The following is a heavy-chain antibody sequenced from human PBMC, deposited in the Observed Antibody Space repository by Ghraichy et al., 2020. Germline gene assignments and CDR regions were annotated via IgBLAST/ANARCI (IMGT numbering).Heavy chain of an antibody. J-gene: IGHJ5*02. CDR3: ARQHSGYDSGNWFDP. D-gene: IGHD5-12*01. V-gene: IGHV4-39*01. CDR2: IYYSGST. CDR1: GGSISSSSYY. Sequence: SETLSLTCTVSGGSISSSSYYWGWIRQPPGKGLEWIGSIYYSGSTYYNPSLKSRVTISVDTSKNQFSLKLSSVTAADTAVYYCARQHSGYDSGNWFDPWGQGTLVTVSS.